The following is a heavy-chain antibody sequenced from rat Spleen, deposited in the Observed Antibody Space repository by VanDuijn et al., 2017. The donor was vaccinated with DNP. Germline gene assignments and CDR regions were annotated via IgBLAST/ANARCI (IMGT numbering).Heavy chain of an antibody. CDR3: TTYYY. CDR1: GFTFSSFP. CDR2: ISTSDVST. V-gene: IGHV5-46*01. J-gene: IGHJ2*01. Sequence: EVQLVESGGGLVQPGRSLKLSCAASGFTFSSFPMAWVRQAPTKGLEWVATISTSDVSTYYRDSVKGRFTISRDNAKSTLYLQMDSLRSEDTATYYCTTYYYWGQGVMVTVTS. D-gene: IGHD1-7*01.